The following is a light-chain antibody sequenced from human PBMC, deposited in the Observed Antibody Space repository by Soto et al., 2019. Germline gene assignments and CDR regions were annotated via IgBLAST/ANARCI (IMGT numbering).Light chain of an antibody. CDR3: QQYNNWPPLT. V-gene: IGKV3-15*01. J-gene: IGKJ4*01. CDR1: QSVSSS. CDR2: GAS. Sequence: EIVLTRSPATMSVSPGETATLSCRASQSVSSSLAWYQQTPGRAPRLLIYGASNRATDIPTRFSGSGSGTEFTLTISGLQSEDFAVYYCQQYNNWPPLTFGGGTKVDIK.